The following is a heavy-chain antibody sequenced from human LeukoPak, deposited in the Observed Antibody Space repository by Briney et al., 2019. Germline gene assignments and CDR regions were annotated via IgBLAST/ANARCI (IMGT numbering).Heavy chain of an antibody. D-gene: IGHD1-1*01. CDR3: ARADVVGTTLFAAFDI. CDR2: INPNSGGT. V-gene: IGHV1-2*02. Sequence: ASVKVACKASGYTFTGYYIHWVRQDPGQGPEWMGWINPNSGGTNYAQKFQGRVTVTRDTSITTTYMELSRLRSDDTAVYYCARADVVGTTLFAAFDIWGQGTMVTVSA. CDR1: GYTFTGYY. J-gene: IGHJ3*02.